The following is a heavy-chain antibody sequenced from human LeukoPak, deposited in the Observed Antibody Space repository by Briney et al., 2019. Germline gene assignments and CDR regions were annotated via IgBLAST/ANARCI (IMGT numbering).Heavy chain of an antibody. CDR3: ARDLIVPAAIQAPQDY. J-gene: IGHJ4*02. V-gene: IGHV4-31*03. CDR1: GGSISSGGYY. Sequence: PSETLSLTCTVSGGSISSGGYYWSWIRQHPGKGLEWIGYIYYSGSTYYNPSLKSRVTISVDTSKNQFSLKLSSVTAADTAVYYCARDLIVPAAIQAPQDYWGQGTLVTVSS. CDR2: IYYSGST. D-gene: IGHD2-2*01.